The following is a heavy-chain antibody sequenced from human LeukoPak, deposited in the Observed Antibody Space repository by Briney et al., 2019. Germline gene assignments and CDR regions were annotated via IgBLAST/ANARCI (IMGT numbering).Heavy chain of an antibody. CDR3: ARGSRGYTYGWPYYYMDV. Sequence: ASETLSLTCSVSGGSIGSGYYYWSWVRQAAGKGLEWIGHIYILGTTEYNPSLKNRVTISIDKSDNHFSLNLSSVTAADTAVYYCARGSRGYTYGWPYYYMDVWGKGTTVIVSS. D-gene: IGHD5-18*01. CDR2: IYILGTT. V-gene: IGHV4-61*09. J-gene: IGHJ6*03. CDR1: GGSIGSGYYY.